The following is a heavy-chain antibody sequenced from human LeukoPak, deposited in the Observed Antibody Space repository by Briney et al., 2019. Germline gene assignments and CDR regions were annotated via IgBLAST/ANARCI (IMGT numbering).Heavy chain of an antibody. J-gene: IGHJ4*02. Sequence: PGRSRRLSCAASGFTFSSYWMSWVRQAPGKGLEWVANIKQYGSEKYYVDSVKGRFTISRDNAKNSVYLQMNSLRAEDTAVYYCARRGPTVNWVSFDYWGQGTLVTVSS. D-gene: IGHD7-27*01. V-gene: IGHV3-7*01. CDR1: GFTFSSYW. CDR3: ARRGPTVNWVSFDY. CDR2: IKQYGSEK.